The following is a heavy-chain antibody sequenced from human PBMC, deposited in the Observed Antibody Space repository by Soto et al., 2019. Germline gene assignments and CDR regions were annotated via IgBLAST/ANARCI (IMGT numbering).Heavy chain of an antibody. CDR1: GFSLTTTGMS. CDR2: IAWDDDK. Sequence: SGPTLVNPTQTLTLTCTFSGFSLTTTGMSVIWIRQPPGKALEWLARIAWDDDKYYSTSLKTRLTISKDTSTNQVVLTMTNMELVDSATYCGSRVDDFIPDFWGQGTQVTVSS. D-gene: IGHD3-3*01. J-gene: IGHJ4*02. V-gene: IGHV2-70*11. CDR3: SRVDDFIPDF.